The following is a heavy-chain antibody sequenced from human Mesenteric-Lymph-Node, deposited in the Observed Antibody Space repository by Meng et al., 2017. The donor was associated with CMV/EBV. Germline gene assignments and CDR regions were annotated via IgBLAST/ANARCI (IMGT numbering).Heavy chain of an antibody. CDR1: GFTFDADG. Sequence: GGSLRLSCAASGFTFDADGMSWVRQAPGKGLEWVSGINWNGGSTGCADSVKGRFTISRDNAKNSLYLQMNSLRAEDTALYHCARSRIAAAGAYYYYYGMDVWGQGTTVTVSS. J-gene: IGHJ6*02. CDR2: INWNGGST. CDR3: ARSRIAAAGAYYYYYGMDV. V-gene: IGHV3-20*01. D-gene: IGHD6-13*01.